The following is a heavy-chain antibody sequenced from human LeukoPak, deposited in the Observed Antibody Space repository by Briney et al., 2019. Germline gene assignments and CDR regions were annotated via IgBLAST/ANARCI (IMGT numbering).Heavy chain of an antibody. V-gene: IGHV4-34*01. CDR1: GGSFSGYY. D-gene: IGHD5-24*01. J-gene: IGHJ4*02. Sequence: SETLSLTCAVYGGSFSGYYWSWIRQPPGKGLEWIGEISHSGSTNYNPSLKSRVTISVDTSKNQFSLKLSSVTAADTAVYYCATRTQLRRTRFDYWGQGTLVTVSS. CDR3: ATRTQLRRTRFDY. CDR2: ISHSGST.